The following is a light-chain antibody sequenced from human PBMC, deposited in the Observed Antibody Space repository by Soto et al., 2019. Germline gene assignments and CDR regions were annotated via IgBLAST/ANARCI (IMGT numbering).Light chain of an antibody. Sequence: QSVLTQPPSVSAAPGQKVTISCSGSSAKIGGNYVSWYQHIPGTAPKLVIYDSDKRPSEIPDRFSGSKSGTSATLDITGLQTGDEADYYCGAWDGSLSVVLFGGGTKVTVL. J-gene: IGLJ2*01. CDR2: DSD. CDR3: GAWDGSLSVVL. CDR1: SAKIGGNY. V-gene: IGLV1-51*01.